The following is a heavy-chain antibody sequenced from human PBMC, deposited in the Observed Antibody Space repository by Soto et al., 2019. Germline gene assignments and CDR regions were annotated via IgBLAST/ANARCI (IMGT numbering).Heavy chain of an antibody. CDR2: ISGSGGST. D-gene: IGHD6-6*01. Sequence: GGSLRLSCAASGFTFSSYAMSWVRQAPGKGLEWVSAISGSGGSTYYADSVKGRFTISRDNSKNTLYLQMNSLRAEDTAVYYCAKDLKREGFIAARGSRGWNWFDPWGQGTLVTVSS. CDR3: AKDLKREGFIAARGSRGWNWFDP. V-gene: IGHV3-23*01. CDR1: GFTFSSYA. J-gene: IGHJ5*02.